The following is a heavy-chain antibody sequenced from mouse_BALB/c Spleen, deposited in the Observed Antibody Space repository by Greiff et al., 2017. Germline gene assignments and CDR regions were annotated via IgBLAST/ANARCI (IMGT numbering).Heavy chain of an antibody. CDR2: ISYSGST. Sequence: EVQLQESGPGLVKPSQSLSLTCTVTGYSITSDYAWNWIRQFPGNKLEWMGYISYSGSTSYNPSLKSRISITRDTSKNQFFLQLNSVTTEDTATYYCARNPYYYGSSSHWYFDVWGAGTTVTVSS. V-gene: IGHV3-2*02. CDR3: ARNPYYYGSSSHWYFDV. D-gene: IGHD1-1*01. J-gene: IGHJ1*01. CDR1: GYSITSDYA.